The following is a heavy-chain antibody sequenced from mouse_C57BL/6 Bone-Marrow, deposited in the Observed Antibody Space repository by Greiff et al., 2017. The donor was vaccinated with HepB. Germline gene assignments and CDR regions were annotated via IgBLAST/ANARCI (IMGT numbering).Heavy chain of an antibody. CDR3: ALIYYYGSSYWYFDV. V-gene: IGHV1-64*01. D-gene: IGHD1-1*01. J-gene: IGHJ1*03. CDR2: IHPNSGST. CDR1: GYTFTSYW. Sequence: QVQLQQPGAELVKPGASVKLSCKASGYTFTSYWMHWVKQRPGQGLEWIGMIHPNSGSTNYNEKFKSKATLTVDKSSSTAYMQLSSLTSEDSAVYYCALIYYYGSSYWYFDVWGTGTTVTVSP.